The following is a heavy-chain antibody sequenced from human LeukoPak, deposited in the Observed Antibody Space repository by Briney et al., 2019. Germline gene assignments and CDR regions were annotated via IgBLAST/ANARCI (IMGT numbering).Heavy chain of an antibody. CDR2: VSSGDGIT. D-gene: IGHD3-9*01. J-gene: IGHJ6*02. Sequence: GGSLRLSCAASGFTFSTYAMSWVRQALGKGLEWVSTVSSGDGITYYADSVKGRFTVSRDNSQHTLYLQVSSLRAEDTAVYFCAKSVFHIMTDYYFALGVWGQGTTVTVSS. CDR1: GFTFSTYA. V-gene: IGHV3-23*01. CDR3: AKSVFHIMTDYYFALGV.